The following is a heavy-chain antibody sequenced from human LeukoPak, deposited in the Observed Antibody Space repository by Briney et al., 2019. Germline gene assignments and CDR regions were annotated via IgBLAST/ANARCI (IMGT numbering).Heavy chain of an antibody. CDR1: GFTFSSYG. CDR3: ARVRSSSWYGEFDY. D-gene: IGHD6-13*01. CDR2: IWYDGSNK. J-gene: IGHJ4*02. V-gene: IGHV3-33*01. Sequence: GGSLRLSCAASGFTFSSYGMHWVRQAPGKGLEWVAVIWYDGSNKYYADSVKGRFTISRDNSKNTLYLQMNSLRAEDTAVYYCARVRSSSWYGEFDYWGQGTLVTASS.